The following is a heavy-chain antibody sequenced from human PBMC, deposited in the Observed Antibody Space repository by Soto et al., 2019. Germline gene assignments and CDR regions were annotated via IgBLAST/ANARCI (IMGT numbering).Heavy chain of an antibody. Sequence: GGSLRLSCAASGFTFSSYGMHWVRQAPGKGLEWVAVISYDGSSKYYADSVKGRFTISRDNSKNTLYLQMNSLRAEDTAVYYCAKDLTGMDVWGQGTTVTVSS. CDR1: GFTFSSYG. V-gene: IGHV3-30*18. D-gene: IGHD7-27*01. CDR3: AKDLTGMDV. J-gene: IGHJ6*02. CDR2: ISYDGSSK.